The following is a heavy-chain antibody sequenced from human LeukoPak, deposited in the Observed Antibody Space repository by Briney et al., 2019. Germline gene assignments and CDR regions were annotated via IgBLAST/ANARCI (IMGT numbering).Heavy chain of an antibody. CDR1: GGSISSYY. CDR2: IYYSGST. D-gene: IGHD5-18*01. J-gene: IGHJ2*01. CDR3: ARDALPGYSYGYRYFDL. Sequence: SSETLSLTCTVSGGSISSYYWSWIRQPPGKGLEWIGYIYYSGSTNYNPSLKSRVTISVDTSKNQFSLKLSSVTAADTAVYYCARDALPGYSYGYRYFDLWGRGTLVTVS. V-gene: IGHV4-59*01.